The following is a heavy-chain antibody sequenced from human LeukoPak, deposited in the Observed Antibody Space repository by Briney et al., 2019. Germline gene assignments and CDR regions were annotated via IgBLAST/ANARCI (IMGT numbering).Heavy chain of an antibody. CDR1: GFTFSSYA. D-gene: IGHD3-22*01. J-gene: IGHJ3*02. CDR3: ARDLKRRVYYDSSGSDDAFDI. Sequence: GGSLRLSCAASGFTFSSYAMSWVRQAPGKGLEWVSGISRSGGSTYYADSVEGRFTISRDNAKNSLYLQMNSLRAEDTAVYYCARDLKRRVYYDSSGSDDAFDIWGQGTMVTVSS. V-gene: IGHV3-23*01. CDR2: ISRSGGST.